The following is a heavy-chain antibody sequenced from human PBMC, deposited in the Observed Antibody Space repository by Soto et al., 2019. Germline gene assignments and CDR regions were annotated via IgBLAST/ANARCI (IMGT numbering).Heavy chain of an antibody. CDR3: ANDPPYVYIWGSYRLDAFDI. Sequence: GGSLRLSCEASGFSFSSHWMHWVRQAPGKGLVWVSRLNGDESDTQYADSAKGRFTISRDNAKNMLYLQMNSLRVEDTAVYYCANDPPYVYIWGSYRLDAFDIWGQGTMVTVSS. J-gene: IGHJ3*02. CDR1: GFSFSSHW. D-gene: IGHD3-16*02. CDR2: LNGDESDT. V-gene: IGHV3-74*03.